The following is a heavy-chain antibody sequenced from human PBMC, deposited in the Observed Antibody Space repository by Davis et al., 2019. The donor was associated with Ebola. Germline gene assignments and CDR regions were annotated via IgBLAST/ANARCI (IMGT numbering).Heavy chain of an antibody. CDR3: ARDQAAIPVVANHFDD. CDR1: GFTFSSYG. Sequence: GESLKISCAASGFTFSSYGMHWVRQAPGKGLEWVAVIWYDGGNKFYADSVKGRFTISRDNSNNTLYLQMNSLRAEDTGVYYCARDQAAIPVVANHFDDWGQGTLVTVSS. CDR2: IWYDGGNK. D-gene: IGHD2-2*02. J-gene: IGHJ4*02. V-gene: IGHV3-33*08.